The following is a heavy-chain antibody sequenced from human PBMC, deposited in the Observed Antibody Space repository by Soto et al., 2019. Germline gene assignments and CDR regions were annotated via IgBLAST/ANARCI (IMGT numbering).Heavy chain of an antibody. CDR1: GGTFSSYA. D-gene: IGHD3-3*01. V-gene: IGHV1-69*13. J-gene: IGHJ4*02. CDR2: IIPIFGTA. Sequence: WASVKVSCKASGGTFSSYAISWVRQAPGQGLEWMGGIIPIFGTANYAQKFQGRATITADESTSTAYMELSSLRSEDTAVYYCARGGGDFWSGDQVVTATYFDYWGQGTLVTVSS. CDR3: ARGGGDFWSGDQVVTATYFDY.